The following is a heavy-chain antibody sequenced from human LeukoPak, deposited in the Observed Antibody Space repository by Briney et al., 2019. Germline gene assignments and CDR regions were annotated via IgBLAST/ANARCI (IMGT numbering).Heavy chain of an antibody. J-gene: IGHJ4*02. CDR1: GDTVSTNSGV. V-gene: IGHV6-1*01. D-gene: IGHD3-10*01. CDR3: ARGNFGFDY. CDR2: TYYRSKLYQ. Sequence: SQTLSLTCAISGDTVSTNSGVWNWLRQSPSRGLEWLGKTYYRSKLYQDYAVSLKSRITIDPDTSMNQFSLQLNSVTPEDTAVYYCARGNFGFDYWGQGALVTVSS.